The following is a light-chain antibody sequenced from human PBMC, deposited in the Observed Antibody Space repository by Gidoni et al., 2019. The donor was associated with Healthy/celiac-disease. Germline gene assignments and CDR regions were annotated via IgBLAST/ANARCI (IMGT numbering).Light chain of an antibody. V-gene: IGKV1-8*01. CDR2: AAS. Sequence: AIRMTQSPSSFSASTGDRVTITCRASQGISSYLAWYQQKPGKAPKLLIYAASTLQSGVPSRFSGSVSGTDFTLTICFLQSEDFAPYYCQHYYSYPITFGQGTRLEIK. J-gene: IGKJ5*01. CDR1: QGISSY. CDR3: QHYYSYPIT.